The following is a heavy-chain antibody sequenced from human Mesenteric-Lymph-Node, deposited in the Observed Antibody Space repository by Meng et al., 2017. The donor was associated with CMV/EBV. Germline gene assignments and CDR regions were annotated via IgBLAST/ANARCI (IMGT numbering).Heavy chain of an antibody. J-gene: IGHJ4*02. CDR3: ARDCGWFHLDG. V-gene: IGHV3-7*01. Sequence: GESLKISCAASGFIFSDYWMSWVRQAPGKGLEWVGDIKKDGSAKRYAESVKGRFTISRGNAENFVYLQMNNLRTEDTAVYYCARDCGWFHLDGWGQGTLVTVSS. D-gene: IGHD6-19*01. CDR1: GFIFSDYW. CDR2: IKKDGSAK.